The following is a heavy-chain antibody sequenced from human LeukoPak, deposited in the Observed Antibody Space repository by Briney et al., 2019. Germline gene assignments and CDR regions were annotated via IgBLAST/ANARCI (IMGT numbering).Heavy chain of an antibody. CDR3: ARGAPSSSWYCGWFDP. CDR2: IYYSGST. J-gene: IGHJ5*02. V-gene: IGHV4-59*12. CDR1: GGSISSYY. Sequence: SETLSHTCTVSGGSISSYYWSWIRQPPGKGLEWIGYIYYSGSTNYNPSLKSRVTMSVDTSKNQFSLKLSSVTAADTAVYYCARGAPSSSWYCGWFDPWGQGTLVTVSS. D-gene: IGHD6-13*01.